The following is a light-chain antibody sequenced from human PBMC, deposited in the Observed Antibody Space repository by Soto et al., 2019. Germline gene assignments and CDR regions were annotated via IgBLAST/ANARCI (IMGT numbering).Light chain of an antibody. CDR3: MQCTHWQIT. CDR1: QSLVHSDGIAY. V-gene: IGKV2-30*02. CDR2: KVS. Sequence: DVVMTQSPLSLPVTLGQPASISCRSNQSLVHSDGIAYFSWFQQRPGRSPRRLIYKVSNRDSGAPARISGSGSGPDFPLKISRVEAEDVGVYYCMQCTHWQITFGQGTRLEIK. J-gene: IGKJ5*01.